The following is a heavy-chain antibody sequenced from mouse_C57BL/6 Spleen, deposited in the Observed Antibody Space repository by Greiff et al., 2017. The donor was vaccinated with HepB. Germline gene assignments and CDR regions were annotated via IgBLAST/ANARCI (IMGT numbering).Heavy chain of an antibody. D-gene: IGHD1-1*01. CDR1: GYAFSSSW. CDR2: IYPGDGDT. J-gene: IGHJ1*03. Sequence: VQLQQSGPELVKPGASVKISCKASGYAFSSSWMNWVKQRPGKGLEWIGRIYPGDGDTNYNGKFKGKATLTADKSSSTAYMQLSSLTSEDSAVYFCAGHYYYGRSSWYFDVWGTGTTVTVSS. CDR3: AGHYYYGRSSWYFDV. V-gene: IGHV1-82*01.